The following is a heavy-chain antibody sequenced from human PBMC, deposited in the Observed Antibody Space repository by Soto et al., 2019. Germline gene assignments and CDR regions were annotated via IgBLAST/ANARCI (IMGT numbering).Heavy chain of an antibody. Sequence: ETLSLTFTVSGGSVSSSTYYWGWIRQPPGKGLEWIGTIYYSGITYYNPSLQSRVTISVDTSKNQFSLRLSFVTAADAALYFCARQDVRAWGRFDPWGQGTLVTVSS. V-gene: IGHV4-39*01. J-gene: IGHJ5*02. CDR1: GGSVSSSTYY. D-gene: IGHD7-27*01. CDR3: ARQDVRAWGRFDP. CDR2: IYYSGIT.